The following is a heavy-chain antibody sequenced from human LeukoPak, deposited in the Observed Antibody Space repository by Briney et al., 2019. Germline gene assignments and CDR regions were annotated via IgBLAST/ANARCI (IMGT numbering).Heavy chain of an antibody. Sequence: SETLSLTCAVYGGSFSGYYWSWIRQPPGKGLEWIGEINHSGSTNYNPSLKSRVTISVDTSKNQFSLKLSSVTAADTAVYYCASRAKGYCSGGSCYSGYWDQGTLVTVSS. D-gene: IGHD2-15*01. CDR1: GGSFSGYY. CDR3: ASRAKGYCSGGSCYSGY. CDR2: INHSGST. V-gene: IGHV4-34*01. J-gene: IGHJ4*02.